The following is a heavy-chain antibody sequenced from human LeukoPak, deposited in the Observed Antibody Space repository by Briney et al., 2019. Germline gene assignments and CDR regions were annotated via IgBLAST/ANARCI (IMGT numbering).Heavy chain of an antibody. CDR2: INPNSGGT. CDR3: ARVVGNWNAFDF. Sequence: ASVKVSCKASGYTFTDYYMHWVRQAPGQGLEWMGRINPNSGGTNYAQKFQGRATMTRDTSISTAYMELSRLRSDDTAVFYCARVVGNWNAFDFWGQGTLVSVSS. V-gene: IGHV1-2*06. D-gene: IGHD1-1*01. J-gene: IGHJ4*02. CDR1: GYTFTDYY.